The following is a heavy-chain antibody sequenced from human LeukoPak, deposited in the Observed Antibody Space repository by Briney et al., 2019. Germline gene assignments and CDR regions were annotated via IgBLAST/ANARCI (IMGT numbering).Heavy chain of an antibody. V-gene: IGHV1-24*01. CDR2: FDPEDGET. CDR1: GYTLTELS. J-gene: IGHJ4*02. CDR3: AIANYYGSGSYLDY. D-gene: IGHD3-10*01. Sequence: ASVKVSCKVSGYTLTELSMHWVRQAPGKGLEWMGGFDPEDGETIYAQKFQGRVTMTEDTSTDTAYMELSSLRSEDTAVYYCAIANYYGSGSYLDYWGQGTLVTVSS.